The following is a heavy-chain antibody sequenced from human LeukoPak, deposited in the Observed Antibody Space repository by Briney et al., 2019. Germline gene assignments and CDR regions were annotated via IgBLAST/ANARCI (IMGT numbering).Heavy chain of an antibody. D-gene: IGHD5-18*01. CDR1: GFTFSNAW. Sequence: PGGSLRLSCAASGFTFSNAWMSWVRQAPGKGMEWVGRIKSKTDGGTTDYAAPVKGRFTISRDDSKNTLYLQMNSLKTEGTAAYYCTTRLRYSCGLVKDVSFDYWGQGTLVTVSS. CDR3: TTRLRYSCGLVKDVSFDY. J-gene: IGHJ4*02. V-gene: IGHV3-15*01. CDR2: IKSKTDGGTT.